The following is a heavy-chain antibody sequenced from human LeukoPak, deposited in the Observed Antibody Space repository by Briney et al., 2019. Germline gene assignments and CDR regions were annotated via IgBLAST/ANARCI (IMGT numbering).Heavy chain of an antibody. CDR2: ISWNSGSI. D-gene: IGHD2-8*01. CDR3: ARTPKIYCTNGVCSQYYYYYYMDV. Sequence: GRSLRLSCAASGFTFDDYAMHWVRQAPGKGLEWVSGISWNSGSIGYADSVRGRFTISRDNAKNSLYLQMNSLRAEDTAVYYCARTPKIYCTNGVCSQYYYYYYMDVWGKGTTVTVSS. J-gene: IGHJ6*03. CDR1: GFTFDDYA. V-gene: IGHV3-9*01.